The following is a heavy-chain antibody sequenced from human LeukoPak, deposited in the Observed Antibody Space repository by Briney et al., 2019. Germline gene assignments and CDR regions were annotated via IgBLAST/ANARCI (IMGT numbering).Heavy chain of an antibody. CDR1: GYTCTSYG. CDR2: ISAYNGNT. V-gene: IGHV1-18*01. CDR3: ARDRDYGDYGGGESYFDY. D-gene: IGHD4-17*01. Sequence: ASVKVPCKASGYTCTSYGISWVRQAPGQGLEWLGWISAYNGNTNYAQKLQGRVTMTTDTSTSTAYMELRSLRSDDTAVYYCARDRDYGDYGGGESYFDYWGQGTLVTVSS. J-gene: IGHJ4*02.